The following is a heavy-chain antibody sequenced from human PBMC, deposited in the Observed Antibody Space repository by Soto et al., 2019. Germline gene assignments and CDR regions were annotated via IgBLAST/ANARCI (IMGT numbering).Heavy chain of an antibody. Sequence: GGSLRLSCAASGFTLTTSTMNWVRQAPGKGLEWVSSISSSSSHIYYIDSVKGRFTISRDNAKTSLYLQMNSLRAEDTAVYYCARDDGPWPGALWYFNLWGRGTLDTVS. V-gene: IGHV3-21*01. CDR3: ARDDGPWPGALWYFNL. CDR1: GFTLTTST. D-gene: IGHD2-8*01. J-gene: IGHJ2*01. CDR2: ISSSSSHI.